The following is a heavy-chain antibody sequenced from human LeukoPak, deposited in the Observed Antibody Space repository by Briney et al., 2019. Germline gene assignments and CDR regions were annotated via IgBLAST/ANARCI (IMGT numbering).Heavy chain of an antibody. CDR1: GYDFTNYW. J-gene: IGHJ5*02. CDR2: IYPGDSDT. CDR3: ARTSSPDYRSSWFDP. V-gene: IGHV5-51*01. Sequence: GESLKISCKDSGYDFTNYWIGWVRQMPGKGLEWMGIIYPGDSDTRYSPSFQGQVTISADRSINTAYLQWSSPKASDTAMYYCARTSSPDYRSSWFDPWGQGTLVTVSS. D-gene: IGHD4-11*01.